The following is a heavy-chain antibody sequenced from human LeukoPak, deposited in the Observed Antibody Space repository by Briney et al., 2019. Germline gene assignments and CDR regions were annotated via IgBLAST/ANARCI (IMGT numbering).Heavy chain of an antibody. J-gene: IGHJ4*02. CDR2: ISGSGTST. V-gene: IGHV3-23*01. CDR3: AKERYSSSWYVFDY. D-gene: IGHD6-13*01. Sequence: GGSLRLSCAASGFTFSSYAMSWVRQAPGKGLQWVSSISGSGTSTYYADSVKGRFTISRDNSKNTLFLQMNSLRADDTAVYYCAKERYSSSWYVFDYWGQGSLATVSS. CDR1: GFTFSSYA.